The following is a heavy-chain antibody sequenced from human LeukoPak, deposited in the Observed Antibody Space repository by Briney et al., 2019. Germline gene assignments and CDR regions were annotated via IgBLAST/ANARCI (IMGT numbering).Heavy chain of an antibody. D-gene: IGHD3-10*01. J-gene: IGHJ4*02. CDR2: INHSGST. CDR3: ARDPGPVTYYYGSGSHYFDY. Sequence: SETLSLTCAVYGGSFSGYYWSWIRQPPGKGLEWIGEINHSGSTNYNPSLKSRVTISVDTSKNQFSLKLSSVTAADTAVYYCARDPGPVTYYYGSGSHYFDYWGQGTLVTVSS. V-gene: IGHV4-34*01. CDR1: GGSFSGYY.